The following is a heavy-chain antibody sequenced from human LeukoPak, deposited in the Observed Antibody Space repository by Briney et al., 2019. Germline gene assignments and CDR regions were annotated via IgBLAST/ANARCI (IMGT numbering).Heavy chain of an antibody. Sequence: SETLSLTCAVYGGSFSGYYWGWIRQPPGKGLEWIGSIYYSGSTYYNPSLKSRVTISVDTSKNQFSPKLSSVTAADTAVYYCARHMASRQWLVPLDAFDIWGQGTMVTVSS. CDR3: ARHMASRQWLVPLDAFDI. D-gene: IGHD6-19*01. J-gene: IGHJ3*02. CDR1: GGSFSGYY. V-gene: IGHV4-39*01. CDR2: IYYSGST.